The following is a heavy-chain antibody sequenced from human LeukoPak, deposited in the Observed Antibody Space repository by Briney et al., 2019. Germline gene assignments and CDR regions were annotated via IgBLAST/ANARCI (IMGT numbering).Heavy chain of an antibody. CDR3: AKGPAKGSSGFYNYFDY. CDR2: ISGSGGST. D-gene: IGHD6-19*01. CDR1: GFTFSSYA. V-gene: IGHV3-23*01. J-gene: IGHJ4*02. Sequence: PGGSLRLSCAASGFTFSSYAMSWVRQAPGKGLEWVSAISGSGGSTYYADSVKGRFTTSRDNSKNTLYLQMNSLRAEDTAVYYCAKGPAKGSSGFYNYFDYWGQGTLVTVSS.